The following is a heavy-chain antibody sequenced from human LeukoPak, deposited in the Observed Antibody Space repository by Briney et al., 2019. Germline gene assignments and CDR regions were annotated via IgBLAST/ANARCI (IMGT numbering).Heavy chain of an antibody. CDR1: GFTFSTYG. Sequence: GGSLRLSCAASGFTFSTYGMHWVRRAPGKGLEGVAVISYDGNNKYYADSVKGRFTISRDNSKSTLYLQMNSLRAEDAAVYYCAKDRDGSGSYFDYWGQGTLVTVSS. CDR2: ISYDGNNK. CDR3: AKDRDGSGSYFDY. J-gene: IGHJ4*02. V-gene: IGHV3-30*18. D-gene: IGHD3-10*01.